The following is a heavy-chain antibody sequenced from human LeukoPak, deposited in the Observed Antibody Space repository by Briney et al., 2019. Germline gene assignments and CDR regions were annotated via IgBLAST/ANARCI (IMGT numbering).Heavy chain of an antibody. Sequence: GGSLRLSCAASGFIFSSYAMSWVRRAPGKGLEWVSTISGSGGSTYYADSVKGRFTISRDNSKNTVYLQMNSLRAEDTAVYYCAKDRPCINDVCHGDFDYWGQGTLVTVSS. V-gene: IGHV3-23*01. D-gene: IGHD2-8*01. CDR3: AKDRPCINDVCHGDFDY. CDR2: ISGSGGST. CDR1: GFIFSSYA. J-gene: IGHJ4*02.